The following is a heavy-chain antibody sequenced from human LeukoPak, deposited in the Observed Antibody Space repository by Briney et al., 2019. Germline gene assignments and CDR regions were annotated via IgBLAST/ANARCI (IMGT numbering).Heavy chain of an antibody. CDR3: ARRLFGAKDY. V-gene: IGHV3-23*01. CDR1: GFTFGSYA. J-gene: IGHJ4*02. Sequence: GGSLRLSCAASGFTFGSYAMSWVRQAPGKGLEWVSDINGSGGSTYYTDSVKGRFTISRDNSKNTLYLQMNSLRVEDTAVYYCARRLFGAKDYWGQGILVTVSS. D-gene: IGHD4/OR15-4a*01. CDR2: INGSGGST.